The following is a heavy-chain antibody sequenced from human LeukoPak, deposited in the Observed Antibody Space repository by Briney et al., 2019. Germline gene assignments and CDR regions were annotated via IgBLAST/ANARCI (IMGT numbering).Heavy chain of an antibody. CDR2: ISSSSSYI. V-gene: IGHV3-21*01. CDR1: VFTFSSYS. CDR3: ARGYCGGDCFEGLIDY. J-gene: IGHJ4*02. Sequence: GGSLRLSCAASVFTFSSYSMNWVRQAPGKGLDWVSSISSSSSYIYYADSVKGRFTISRDSAKNSLYLQMNSLRAEDTAVYYCARGYCGGDCFEGLIDYWGQGTLVTVSS. D-gene: IGHD2-21*01.